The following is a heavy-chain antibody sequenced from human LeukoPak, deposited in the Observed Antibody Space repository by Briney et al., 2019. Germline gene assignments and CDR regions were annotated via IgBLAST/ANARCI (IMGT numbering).Heavy chain of an antibody. D-gene: IGHD5-24*01. CDR2: IWYDGSNK. V-gene: IGHV3-33*06. CDR1: GFTFSSYW. J-gene: IGHJ4*02. Sequence: GGSLRLSCAVSGFTFSSYWMNWVRQAPGKGLEWVAVIWYDGSNKYYADSVKGRFTISRDNSKNTLYLQTNSLRAEDTAVYYCAKEGEMATISFDYWGQGTLVTVSS. CDR3: AKEGEMATISFDY.